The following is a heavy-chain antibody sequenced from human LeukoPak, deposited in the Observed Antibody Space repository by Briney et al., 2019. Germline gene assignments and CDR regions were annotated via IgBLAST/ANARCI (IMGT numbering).Heavy chain of an antibody. CDR2: ISAYSGDT. J-gene: IGHJ6*02. CDR1: RYIFSNFFSSYG. CDR3: GRGPKAGGPHHDMDV. Sequence: GSVKVSRKASRYIFSNFFSSYGISWVRQAPGQGLEWIGWISAYSGDTNYAQKFQGRATMTTDTSTSTAYIELRSLSSDDTAVYYCGRGPKAGGPHHDMDVWGRGTTVTVSS. V-gene: IGHV1-18*01. D-gene: IGHD2-15*01.